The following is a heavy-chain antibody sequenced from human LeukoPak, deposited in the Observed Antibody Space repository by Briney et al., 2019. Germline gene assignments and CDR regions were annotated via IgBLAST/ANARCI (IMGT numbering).Heavy chain of an antibody. CDR2: IYYSGST. CDR1: GGSFSGYY. D-gene: IGHD4-17*01. J-gene: IGHJ4*02. Sequence: PSETLSLTCAVYGGSFSGYYWSWIRQPPGKGLEWIGYIYYSGSTNYNPSLKSRVTISVDTSKNQFSLKLSSVTAADTAVYYCTRALGDYGVLHDYWGQGTLVTVSS. CDR3: TRALGDYGVLHDY. V-gene: IGHV4-59*01.